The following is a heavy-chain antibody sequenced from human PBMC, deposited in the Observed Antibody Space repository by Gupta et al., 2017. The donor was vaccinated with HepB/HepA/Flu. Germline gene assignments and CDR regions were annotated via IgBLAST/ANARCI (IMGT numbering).Heavy chain of an antibody. Sequence: EVQLVESGGGLVKPGGSLRLSCAASGSTFSNYNMNWVRQAPGKGLEWVSSISTGSSYIYYADSVKGRFTISRDNAKNSLYLQMNSLRAEDTAVYYCARDFVTASGWSIKDVWGQGTTVTVSS. CDR1: GSTFSNYN. J-gene: IGHJ6*02. V-gene: IGHV3-21*06. CDR3: ARDFVTASGWSIKDV. CDR2: ISTGSSYI. D-gene: IGHD6-19*01.